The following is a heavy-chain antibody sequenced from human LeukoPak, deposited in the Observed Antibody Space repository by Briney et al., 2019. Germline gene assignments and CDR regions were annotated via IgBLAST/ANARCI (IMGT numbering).Heavy chain of an antibody. J-gene: IGHJ6*02. CDR2: ISGGSERI. D-gene: IGHD5-18*01. V-gene: IGHV3-23*01. CDR1: GFTFSSYP. CDR3: AKAPNTAMDPPDYYYYGMDV. Sequence: GGSLRLSCAASGFTFSSYPMTWVRQAPGKGLEWVSSISGGSERIYYADSVKGRFTISRDNSKNTLYLQMNSLRAEDTAVYYCAKAPNTAMDPPDYYYYGMDVWGQGTTVTVSS.